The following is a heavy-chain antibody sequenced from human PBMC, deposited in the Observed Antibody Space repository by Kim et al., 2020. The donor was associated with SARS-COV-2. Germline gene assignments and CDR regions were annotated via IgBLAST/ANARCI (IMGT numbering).Heavy chain of an antibody. V-gene: IGHV3-23*01. D-gene: IGHD2-2*01. CDR3: AKNQYQLLPYYYYGMDV. CDR1: GFTFSSYA. J-gene: IGHJ6*02. CDR2: ISGSGGST. Sequence: GGSLRLSCAASGFTFSSYAMSWVRQAPGKGLEWVSAISGSGGSTDYADSVKGRFTISRDNSKNTLYLQMNSLRAEDTAVYYCAKNQYQLLPYYYYGMDVWGQGTTVTVSS.